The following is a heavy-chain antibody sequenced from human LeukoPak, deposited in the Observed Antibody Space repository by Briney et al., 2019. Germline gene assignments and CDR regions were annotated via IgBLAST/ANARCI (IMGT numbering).Heavy chain of an antibody. D-gene: IGHD5-18*01. V-gene: IGHV3-23*01. CDR2: ISGSGGST. CDR1: GFTFSSYA. Sequence: GGSLRLSCAASGFTFSSYAMNWVRQAPGKGLEWVSDISGSGGSTYYADSVKGRFTISRDNSKNTLYLQMNSLRDEDTAVYYCASRGIVGRYSYGWDYWGQGTLVTVSS. CDR3: ASRGIVGRYSYGWDY. J-gene: IGHJ4*02.